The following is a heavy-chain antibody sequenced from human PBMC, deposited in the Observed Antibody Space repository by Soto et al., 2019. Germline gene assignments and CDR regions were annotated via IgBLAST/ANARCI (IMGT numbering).Heavy chain of an antibody. CDR3: ARHLTTVTTFWYFDL. Sequence: ASVKVSCKASGYTFTSYGISCVRQAPGQGLEWMGWISAYNGNTNYAQKLQGRVTMTTDTSTSTAYMELRSLRSDDTAVYYCARHLTTVTTFWYFDLWGRGTLVTVSS. CDR2: ISAYNGNT. V-gene: IGHV1-18*01. J-gene: IGHJ2*01. D-gene: IGHD4-17*01. CDR1: GYTFTSYG.